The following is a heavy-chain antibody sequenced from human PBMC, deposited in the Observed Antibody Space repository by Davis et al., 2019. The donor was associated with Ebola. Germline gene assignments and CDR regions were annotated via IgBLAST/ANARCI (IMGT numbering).Heavy chain of an antibody. CDR3: ASPSSQGELSNGVLLWFGEGFDY. D-gene: IGHD3-10*01. J-gene: IGHJ4*02. V-gene: IGHV3-23*01. CDR1: GFTFSSYA. CDR2: ISGSGGST. Sequence: GESLKISCAASGFTFSSYAMSWVRQAPGKGLEWVSAISGSGGSTYYADSVKGRFTISRDNSKNKLYLQMNSLRAEDTAVYYCASPSSQGELSNGVLLWFGEGFDYWGQGTLVTVSS.